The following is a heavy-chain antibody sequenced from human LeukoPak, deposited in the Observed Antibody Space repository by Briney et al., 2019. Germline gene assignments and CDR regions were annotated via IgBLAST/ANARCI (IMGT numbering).Heavy chain of an antibody. CDR3: ARDVDIVSYFDY. D-gene: IGHD5/OR15-5a*01. CDR1: GGSFSGYY. J-gene: IGHJ4*02. CDR2: INHSGST. V-gene: IGHV4-34*01. Sequence: SETLSLTCAVYGGSFSGYYWSWIRQPPGKGLGWIGEINHSGSTNYNPSLKSRVTISVDTSKNQFSLKLSSVTAADTAVYYCARDVDIVSYFDYWGQGTLVTVSS.